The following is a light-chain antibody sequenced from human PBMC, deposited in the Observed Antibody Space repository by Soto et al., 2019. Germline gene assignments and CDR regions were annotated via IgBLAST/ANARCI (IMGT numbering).Light chain of an antibody. Sequence: QPVLTQPPSASGTPGQRVTISCSGSSSNIGSNTVNWYQQLPGTAPKLLIYSNNQRPSGVPDRFSGSKSGTSASLAISGLQSEDEADYYCAAWDDSLNGRVFCGGTKVTVL. CDR2: SNN. CDR1: SSNIGSNT. CDR3: AAWDDSLNGRV. V-gene: IGLV1-44*01. J-gene: IGLJ2*01.